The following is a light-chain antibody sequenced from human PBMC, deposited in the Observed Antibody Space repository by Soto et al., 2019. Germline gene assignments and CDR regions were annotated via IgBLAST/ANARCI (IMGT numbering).Light chain of an antibody. CDR1: ISVVGKYTF. CDR3: CLYGGSNNYVV. Sequence: QSVLTQPASVSGAPGQSITISCTGTISVVGKYTFVSWYGQHPGKAPKLIIFEVNKRPSGVSNRFSGSKSGNTASLTISGLQTEDDANYYCCLYGGSNNYVVFGGGTKVTVL. J-gene: IGLJ2*01. V-gene: IGLV2-23*02. CDR2: EVN.